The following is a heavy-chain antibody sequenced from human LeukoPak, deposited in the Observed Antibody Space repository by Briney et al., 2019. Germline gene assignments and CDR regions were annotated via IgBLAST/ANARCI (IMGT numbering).Heavy chain of an antibody. CDR1: GDSVSTNSAA. CDR3: AREYQLLGRSYGAFDI. D-gene: IGHD2-2*01. J-gene: IGHJ3*02. V-gene: IGHV6-1*01. Sequence: SQTLSLTCAISGDSVSTNSAAWNCIRQSPSRGLEWLGRTYYRSRWYNDYAVSEKSRVTINPDTSKNQFSLQLNSVTPEDTAAYYCAREYQLLGRSYGAFDIWGQGTMVTVSS. CDR2: TYYRSRWYN.